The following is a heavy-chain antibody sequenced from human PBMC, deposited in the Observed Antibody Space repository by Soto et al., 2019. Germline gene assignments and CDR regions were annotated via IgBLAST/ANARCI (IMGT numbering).Heavy chain of an antibody. J-gene: IGHJ4*02. D-gene: IGHD6-13*01. CDR3: ARDRTSSSLTLDY. CDR1: GFRLTTYW. CDR2: IHPSDSDT. Sequence: GAAQNSSCEASGFRLTTYWMGWVRQKTGKGLEWMGIIHPSDSDTRYSPSFQGRVTITADESTSTAYMELSSLRSEDTAVYYCARDRTSSSLTLDYWGQGTLVTVSS. V-gene: IGHV5-51*01.